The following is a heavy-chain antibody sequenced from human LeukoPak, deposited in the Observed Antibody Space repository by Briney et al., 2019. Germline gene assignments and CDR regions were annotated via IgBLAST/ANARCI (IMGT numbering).Heavy chain of an antibody. Sequence: SETLSLTCTVSGGSISSGDYYWSWIRQPPGKGLEWIGYIYYSGSTYYNPSLKSRVTISVDTSKNQFSLKLSSVTAADTAVYYCAREKVRGVRNWFDPWGQGNLVTVSS. CDR3: AREKVRGVRNWFDP. V-gene: IGHV4-30-4*01. CDR2: IYYSGST. D-gene: IGHD3-10*01. J-gene: IGHJ5*02. CDR1: GGSISSGDYY.